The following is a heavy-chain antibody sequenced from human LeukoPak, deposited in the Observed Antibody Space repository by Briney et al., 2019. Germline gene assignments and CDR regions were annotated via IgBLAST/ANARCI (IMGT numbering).Heavy chain of an antibody. CDR2: ISGSGGST. V-gene: IGHV3-23*01. J-gene: IGHJ3*02. CDR3: ARGGSYLSAFDI. Sequence: GGTLRLSCAASGFTFSSYGMSWVRQAPGKGLEWVSAISGSGGSTFYADSVKGRFTISRDNSKNTLYLQMNSLRAEDTAVYYCARGGSYLSAFDIWGQGTMVTVSS. CDR1: GFTFSSYG. D-gene: IGHD1-26*01.